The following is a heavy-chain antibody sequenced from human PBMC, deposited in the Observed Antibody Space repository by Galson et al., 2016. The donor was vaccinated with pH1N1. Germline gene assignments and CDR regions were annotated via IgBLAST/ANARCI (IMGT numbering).Heavy chain of an antibody. Sequence: TLSLTCTVSGGSINSDNYYWSWIRQPAGKGLEWIGRIYPSGGTNYNPSLKSRVTISVDTSKNQFSLKPSSVTAADTAVYYCARDAAHSGTYYVAFDTWGQGTIVTVSS. V-gene: IGHV4-61*02. J-gene: IGHJ3*02. D-gene: IGHD1-26*01. CDR3: ARDAAHSGTYYVAFDT. CDR1: GGSINSDNYY. CDR2: IYPSGGT.